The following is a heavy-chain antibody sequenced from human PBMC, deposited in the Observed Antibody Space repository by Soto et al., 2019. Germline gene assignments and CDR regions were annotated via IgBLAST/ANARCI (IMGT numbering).Heavy chain of an antibody. Sequence: SETLSLTCTVSGGSISSSSYYCGWIRQPPGKGLEWIGSIYYSVSTYYNPSLKSRVTISVPTSKNQLSLKLSSVTAADTAVYYCARQGTNYDFDYWGQGTMVTASS. V-gene: IGHV4-39*01. J-gene: IGHJ4*02. D-gene: IGHD1-7*01. CDR2: IYYSVST. CDR1: GGSISSSSYY. CDR3: ARQGTNYDFDY.